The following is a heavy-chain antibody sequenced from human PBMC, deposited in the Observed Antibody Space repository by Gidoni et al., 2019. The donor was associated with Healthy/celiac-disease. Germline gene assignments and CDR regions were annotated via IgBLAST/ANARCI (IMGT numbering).Heavy chain of an antibody. V-gene: IGHV3-30*18. CDR1: GFTFSSYG. CDR3: AKDGAIYGDYDY. CDR2: ISYDGSNK. J-gene: IGHJ4*02. Sequence: QVQLVESGGGVVQPGRSLRLSCAASGFTFSSYGMPWVRQAPGKGLEWVAVISYDGSNKYYADSVKGRFTISRDNSKNTLYLQMNSLRAEDTAVYYCAKDGAIYGDYDYWGQGTLVTVSS. D-gene: IGHD4-17*01.